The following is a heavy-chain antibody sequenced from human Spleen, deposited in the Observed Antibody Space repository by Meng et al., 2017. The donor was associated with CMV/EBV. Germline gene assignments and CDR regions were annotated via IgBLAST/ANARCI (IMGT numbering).Heavy chain of an antibody. CDR3: ARFCSSTTCAEGVYYYGMDV. CDR1: GYTFTSYY. D-gene: IGHD2-2*01. V-gene: IGHV1-46*01. J-gene: IGHJ6*02. CDR2: INPSGGST. Sequence: ASVKVSCKASGYTFTSYYMHWVRQAPGQGLEWMGIINPSGGSTSYAQKFQGRVTMTRDTSTSTVYMELSSLRSEDTAVYYCARFCSSTTCAEGVYYYGMDVWGQGTTVTVSS.